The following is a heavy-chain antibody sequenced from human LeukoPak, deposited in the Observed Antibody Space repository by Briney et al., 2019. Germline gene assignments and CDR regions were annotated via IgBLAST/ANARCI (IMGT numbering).Heavy chain of an antibody. CDR1: GGSISSSSYY. D-gene: IGHD3-3*01. CDR2: IYYSGST. V-gene: IGHV4-39*01. CDR3: ARQDYDFWSGYYLYFDY. Sequence: SETLSLTCTVSGGSISSSSYYWGWIRQPPGKGLEWIGSIYYSGSTYCNPSLKSRVTISVDTSKNQFSLKLSSVTAADTAVYYCARQDYDFWSGYYLYFDYWGQGTLVTVSS. J-gene: IGHJ4*02.